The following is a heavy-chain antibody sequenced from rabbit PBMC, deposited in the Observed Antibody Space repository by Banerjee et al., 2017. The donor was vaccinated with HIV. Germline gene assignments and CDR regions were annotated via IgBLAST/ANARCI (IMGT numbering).Heavy chain of an antibody. CDR2: IYAGSSGST. CDR3: ARDLGGSGYFTGYFRL. J-gene: IGHJ4*01. D-gene: IGHD8-1*01. Sequence: QSLEESGGDLVKPGGTLTLTCTASGFSFSTSYWICWVRQAPGKGLEWIACIYAGSSGSTYYASWAKGRFTISETSSTTVTLQMTSLTAADTATYFCARDLGGSGYFTGYFRLWGQGTLVTVS. V-gene: IGHV1S40*01. CDR1: GFSFSTSYW.